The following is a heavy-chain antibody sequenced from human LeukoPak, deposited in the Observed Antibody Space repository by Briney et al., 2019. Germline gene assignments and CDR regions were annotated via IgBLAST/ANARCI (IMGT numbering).Heavy chain of an antibody. Sequence: SETLSLTCTVSGGSISSHYWSWIRQPPGKGLEWIGYIYYSGSTNYNPSLKSRVTISVDTSKNQFSLKLSSVTAADTAVYYCARENHAGFGELFPLDVWGKGTTVTVSS. CDR2: IYYSGST. CDR1: GGSISSHY. V-gene: IGHV4-59*11. D-gene: IGHD3-10*01. J-gene: IGHJ6*04. CDR3: ARENHAGFGELFPLDV.